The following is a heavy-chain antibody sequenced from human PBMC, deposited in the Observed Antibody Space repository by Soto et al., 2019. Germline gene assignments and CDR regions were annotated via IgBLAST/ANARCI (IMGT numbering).Heavy chain of an antibody. D-gene: IGHD3-3*01. V-gene: IGHV3-30-3*01. Sequence: GGSLRLSCAASGFTFSSYAMLWVHQAPGEGLEWVAVISYDGDNKYYADSVKGRFTISRDSSKNTLFLQMNNLRPEDTAVYYCARTRGDFDFWSGSGGFDPWGQGTQVTVSS. CDR3: ARTRGDFDFWSGSGGFDP. CDR1: GFTFSSYA. J-gene: IGHJ5*02. CDR2: ISYDGDNK.